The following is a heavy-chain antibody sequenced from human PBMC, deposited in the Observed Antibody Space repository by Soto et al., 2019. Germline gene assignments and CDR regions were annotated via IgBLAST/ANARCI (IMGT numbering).Heavy chain of an antibody. CDR1: GSDFSTYS. D-gene: IGHD3-3*01. CDR2: VSLDSDSI. V-gene: IGHV3-48*02. Sequence: WGSLRLSCMASGSDFSTYSMNWVRQAPGQGLEWIAYVSLDSDSIQYADSVKGRFTISRDDAENSLYLQMDSLRDEDTATYYCARLYYDYVWGQGTTVTVSS. J-gene: IGHJ6*02. CDR3: ARLYYDYV.